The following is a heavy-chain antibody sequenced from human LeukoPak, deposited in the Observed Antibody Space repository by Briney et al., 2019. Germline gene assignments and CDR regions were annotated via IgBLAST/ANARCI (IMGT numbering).Heavy chain of an antibody. V-gene: IGHV3-15*01. CDR2: IKSKTDGGTT. J-gene: IGHJ4*02. Sequence: GGSLRLSCAASGFSFEFYSMSWVRQAPGKGLEWIGRIKSKTDGGTTDYAAPVKGRFTISRDDSENTLFLQMNSLKIKDTAVFYFTPWGSGGGSFDNWAQGTLVTASS. CDR1: GFSFEFYS. D-gene: IGHD3-16*01. CDR3: TPWGSGGGSFDN.